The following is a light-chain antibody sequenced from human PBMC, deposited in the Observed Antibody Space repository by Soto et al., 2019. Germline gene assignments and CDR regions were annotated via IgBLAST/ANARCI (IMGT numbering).Light chain of an antibody. V-gene: IGLV2-14*01. J-gene: IGLJ1*01. Sequence: QSLLTQPASVSGAPGQSFDISCTGTRSDVGAYNYVSWYQQHPGKAPKLMISEVTNRPSGVSDRFSGSKSGNTASLTISGLQAEDDADYYCSSFTSRFTFVFGTGTKV. CDR2: EVT. CDR1: RSDVGAYNY. CDR3: SSFTSRFTFV.